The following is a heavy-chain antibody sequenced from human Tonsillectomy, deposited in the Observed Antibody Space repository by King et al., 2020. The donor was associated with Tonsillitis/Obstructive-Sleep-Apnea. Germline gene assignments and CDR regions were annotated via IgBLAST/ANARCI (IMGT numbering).Heavy chain of an antibody. V-gene: IGHV1-18*01. CDR3: ARDQGSTDFWSGYYTYYYYMDV. CDR1: GYTFTSYG. D-gene: IGHD3-3*01. J-gene: IGHJ6*03. Sequence: QLVQFGAEVKKPGASVKVSCKASGYTFTSYGISWVRQAPGQGLEWMGWISAYNGNTNYAQKLQGRVTMTTDTSTSTAYMELRSLRSDDTAVYYCARDQGSTDFWSGYYTYYYYMDVWGKGTTVTVSS. CDR2: ISAYNGNT.